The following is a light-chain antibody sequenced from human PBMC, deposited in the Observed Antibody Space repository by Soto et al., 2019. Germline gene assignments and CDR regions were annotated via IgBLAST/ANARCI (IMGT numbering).Light chain of an antibody. Sequence: DIQMTQSPSTLSASVGDRVTITCRASQGISSYLAWYQQKPGKAPKLLISAASTLQSGVPSRFSGSGSGTEFTLAISSLQPEDFATYYCQQLNTYPWTFGQGTKVDIK. CDR2: AAS. CDR3: QQLNTYPWT. V-gene: IGKV1-9*01. J-gene: IGKJ1*01. CDR1: QGISSY.